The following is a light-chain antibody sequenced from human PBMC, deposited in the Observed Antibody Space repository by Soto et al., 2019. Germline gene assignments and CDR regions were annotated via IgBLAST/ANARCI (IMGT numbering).Light chain of an antibody. CDR2: GAS. J-gene: IGKJ2*01. CDR3: QQYGDWPPDT. Sequence: EVVLTQSPATLSVSPGDRATLSCRASQSVSRNLAWYQQKPGQAPRLLIYGASTWATGVPARFSGSGSGTEFTLSLSSLQSEDFAVYYCQQYGDWPPDTFGQGNKLEI. CDR1: QSVSRN. V-gene: IGKV3-15*01.